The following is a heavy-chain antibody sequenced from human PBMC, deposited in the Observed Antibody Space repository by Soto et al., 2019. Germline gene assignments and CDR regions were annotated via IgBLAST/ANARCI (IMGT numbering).Heavy chain of an antibody. Sequence: ASVKVSCKASGYTFTSYHMHWVRQAPGQGLEWMGIINPSGGRTTYAQMFQGRVTMTRDTSTSTVYMELSSLRSEDTAVYYCARAQPIPFSWKDAFDIWGQGTMVTVSS. J-gene: IGHJ3*02. CDR1: GYTFTSYH. V-gene: IGHV1-46*01. CDR3: ARAQPIPFSWKDAFDI. D-gene: IGHD6-13*01. CDR2: INPSGGRT.